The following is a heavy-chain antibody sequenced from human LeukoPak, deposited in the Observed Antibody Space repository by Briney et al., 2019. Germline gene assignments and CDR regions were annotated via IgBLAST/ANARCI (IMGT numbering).Heavy chain of an antibody. Sequence: SETLSLTCTVSSGSITNYYWNWFRQTPGKGLEWIGYIYYSGSTNYNPSLKSRVTVSVDTSKNQFSLKLTSVTAADTAVYFCARGHYDILTGFDYWGQGTLVTVSS. CDR1: SGSITNYY. CDR3: ARGHYDILTGFDY. D-gene: IGHD3-9*01. CDR2: IYYSGST. J-gene: IGHJ4*02. V-gene: IGHV4-59*01.